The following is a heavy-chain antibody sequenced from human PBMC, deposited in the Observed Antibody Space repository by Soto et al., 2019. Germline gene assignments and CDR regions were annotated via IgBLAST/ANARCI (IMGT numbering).Heavy chain of an antibody. CDR2: ISYDGSNK. Sequence: GGSLRLSCAASGFTFSSYGMHWVRQAPGKGLEWVAVISYDGSNKYYADSVKGRFTISRDNSKNTLYLQMNSLRAEDTAVYYCANNPLTAPYYYGMDVWGQGTKVTVSS. J-gene: IGHJ6*02. V-gene: IGHV3-30*18. CDR1: GFTFSSYG. CDR3: ANNPLTAPYYYGMDV. D-gene: IGHD5-18*01.